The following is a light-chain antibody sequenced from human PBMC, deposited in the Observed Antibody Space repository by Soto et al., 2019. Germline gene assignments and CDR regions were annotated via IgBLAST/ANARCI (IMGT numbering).Light chain of an antibody. J-gene: IGKJ3*01. CDR1: QSVSQY. V-gene: IGKV3-20*01. Sequence: EIVLTQSPGTLSWSLGERATLSCSASQSVSQYLAWYQQKPGQAPRLVIYGASSRANGIPDRFSGSGSGTDFTLTINGLEPEHVAVYYCQQYATSARLTFGPGTNVAI. CDR2: GAS. CDR3: QQYATSARLT.